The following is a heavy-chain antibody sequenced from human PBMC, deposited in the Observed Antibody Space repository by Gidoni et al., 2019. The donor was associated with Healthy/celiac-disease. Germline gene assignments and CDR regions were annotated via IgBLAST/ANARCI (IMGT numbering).Heavy chain of an antibody. V-gene: IGHV4-59*01. D-gene: IGHD2-15*01. CDR2: IYYSGST. CDR1: GGSISSYY. CDR3: ARTMVVAATVRPFDL. J-gene: IGHJ2*01. Sequence: QVQLQESGPGLVKPSETLSLTCTVSGGSISSYYWSWIRQPPGKGLEWIGYIYYSGSTNYNPSLKSRVTISVDTSKNQFSLKLSSVTAADTAVYYCARTMVVAATVRPFDLWGRGTLVTVSS.